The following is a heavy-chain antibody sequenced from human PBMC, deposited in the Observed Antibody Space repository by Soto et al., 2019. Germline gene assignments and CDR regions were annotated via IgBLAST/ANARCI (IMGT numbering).Heavy chain of an antibody. Sequence: ASVKVSCXVSGYTLTELSMHWVRQAPGKGLEWMGGFDPEDGETIYAQKFQGRVTMTEDTSTDTAYMELSSLRSEDTAVYYCATDHSSGWFGGLDPWGQGTLVTVSS. V-gene: IGHV1-24*01. CDR2: FDPEDGET. CDR1: GYTLTELS. J-gene: IGHJ5*02. CDR3: ATDHSSGWFGGLDP. D-gene: IGHD6-19*01.